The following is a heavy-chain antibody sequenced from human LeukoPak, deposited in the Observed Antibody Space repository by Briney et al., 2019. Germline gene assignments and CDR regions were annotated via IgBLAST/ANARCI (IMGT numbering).Heavy chain of an antibody. D-gene: IGHD6-6*01. J-gene: IGHJ6*03. CDR2: IYYSGST. CDR1: GGSISSGGYY. CDR3: ARDRYSSLSSYYMDV. Sequence: IPSQTLSLTCTVSGGSISSGGYYWSWIRQHPGKGLKWIGYIYYSGSTYYNPSLKSRVTISVDTSKNQFSLKLSSVTAADTAVYYCARDRYSSLSSYYMDVWGKGTTVTVSS. V-gene: IGHV4-31*03.